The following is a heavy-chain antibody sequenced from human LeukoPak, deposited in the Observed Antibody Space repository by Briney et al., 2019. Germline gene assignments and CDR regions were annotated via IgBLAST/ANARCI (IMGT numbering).Heavy chain of an antibody. J-gene: IGHJ6*03. CDR1: GFTFSSYA. Sequence: GALRLSCAASGFTFSSYAMHWVRQAPGKGLEWVAVISYDGSNKYYADSVKGRFTISRDNAKNSLYLQMNSLRAEDTAVYYCARDGGYYDSSGRNYYYMDVWGKGTTVTVSS. D-gene: IGHD3-22*01. CDR2: ISYDGSNK. CDR3: ARDGGYYDSSGRNYYYMDV. V-gene: IGHV3-30*04.